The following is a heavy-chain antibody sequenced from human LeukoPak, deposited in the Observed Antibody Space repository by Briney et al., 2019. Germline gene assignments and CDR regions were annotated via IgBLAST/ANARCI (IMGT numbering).Heavy chain of an antibody. Sequence: PGGSLRLSCAASGFTFSTYSLNWVRQAPGKGLEWVSSISSSSSYIYYADSLKGRFTISRDNAKNSLSLQMNSLRAEDTAVYYCAKHFSKGWNDFGYMDVWGKGTTVTISS. CDR3: AKHFSKGWNDFGYMDV. J-gene: IGHJ6*03. D-gene: IGHD1-1*01. CDR2: ISSSSSYI. CDR1: GFTFSTYS. V-gene: IGHV3-21*01.